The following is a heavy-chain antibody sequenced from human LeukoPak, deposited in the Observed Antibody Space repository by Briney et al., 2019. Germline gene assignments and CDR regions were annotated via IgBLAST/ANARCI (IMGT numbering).Heavy chain of an antibody. D-gene: IGHD3-10*01. V-gene: IGHV3-21*01. CDR1: GFTFSSYS. Sequence: GGSLRLSCAASGFTFSSYSMTWVRQAPGRGLEWVSSISSSSSYIYYADSVKGRFTISRDNAKNSLYLQMNSLRAEDTAVYYCARGGLWLTDGMDVWGQGTTVTVSS. CDR2: ISSSSSYI. J-gene: IGHJ6*02. CDR3: ARGGLWLTDGMDV.